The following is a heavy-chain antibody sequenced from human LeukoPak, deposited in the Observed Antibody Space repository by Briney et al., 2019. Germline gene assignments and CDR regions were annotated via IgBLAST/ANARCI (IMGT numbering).Heavy chain of an antibody. V-gene: IGHV1-69*05. CDR2: IIPIFGTA. D-gene: IGHD4-17*01. CDR3: ARVNGDFNY. J-gene: IGHJ4*02. CDR1: GGTFSSYA. Sequence: ASVKFSCKASGGTFSSYAISWVRQAPGQGLEWMGGIIPIFGTAKYAQKFQRRVTITTDESTSTAYMELSSLRSEDTAVYYCARVNGDFNYWGQGTLVTVSS.